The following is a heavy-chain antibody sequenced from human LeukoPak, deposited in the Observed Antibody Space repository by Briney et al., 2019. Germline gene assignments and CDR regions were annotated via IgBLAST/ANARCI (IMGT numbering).Heavy chain of an antibody. CDR3: VREMLGGSGGYV. CDR1: GFTFTSYD. D-gene: IGHD3-10*01. Sequence: GASVKVSCKASGFTFTSYDINWVRQAPGQGLEWMGWMNPNSGNTRYAQKVQGRITMTRDTSISTAYMELSSLRSEDTAVYYCVREMLGGSGGYVWGQGTLVTVSS. CDR2: MNPNSGNT. J-gene: IGHJ4*02. V-gene: IGHV1-8*01.